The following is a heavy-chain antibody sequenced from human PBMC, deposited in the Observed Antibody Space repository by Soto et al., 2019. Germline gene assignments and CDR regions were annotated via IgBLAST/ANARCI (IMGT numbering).Heavy chain of an antibody. CDR2: IGTAGDP. J-gene: IGHJ6*02. Sequence: GGSLRLSCAASGFTFSSYDMHWVRQATGKGLEWVSAIGTAGDPCYPGSVKGRFTVSRENAKNSLYLQMNSLRAGDTAVYYCARGYGSGSDYYYGMDVWGQGTTVTVSS. D-gene: IGHD3-10*01. CDR1: GFTFSSYD. CDR3: ARGYGSGSDYYYGMDV. V-gene: IGHV3-13*05.